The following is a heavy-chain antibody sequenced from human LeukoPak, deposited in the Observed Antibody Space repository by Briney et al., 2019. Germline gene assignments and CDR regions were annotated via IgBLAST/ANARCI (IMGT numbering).Heavy chain of an antibody. D-gene: IGHD6-13*01. CDR3: ARDSSSFLFYYYYYMDV. Sequence: PSETLSLTCTVSGGSISSSSYYWSWIRQPAGKGLEWIGRIYTSGSTNYNPSLKSRVTMSVDTSKNQFSLKLSSVTAADTAVYYCARDSSSFLFYYYYYMDVWGKGTTVTVSS. V-gene: IGHV4-61*02. CDR2: IYTSGST. J-gene: IGHJ6*03. CDR1: GGSISSSSYY.